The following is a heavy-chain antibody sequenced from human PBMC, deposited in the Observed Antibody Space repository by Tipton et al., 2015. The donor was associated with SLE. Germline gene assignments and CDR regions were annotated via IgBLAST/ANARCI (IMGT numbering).Heavy chain of an antibody. CDR3: ARDTPPNWGYWYFDL. V-gene: IGHV1-18*01. Sequence: QSGAEVKKPGASVKVSCKASGYTFTSYGISWVRQAPGQGLEWMGWISAYNGNTNYAQKLQDRVTMTTDTSTSTAYMELRSLRSDDTAVYYCARDTPPNWGYWYFDLWGRGTLVTVSS. D-gene: IGHD7-27*01. J-gene: IGHJ2*01. CDR2: ISAYNGNT. CDR1: GYTFTSYG.